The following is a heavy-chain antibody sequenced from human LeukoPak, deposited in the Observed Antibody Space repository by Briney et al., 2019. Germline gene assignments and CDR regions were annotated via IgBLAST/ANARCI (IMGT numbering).Heavy chain of an antibody. Sequence: PSETLSLTCTVSGGSISNTSNYWGWIRQPPGKGLEWIGIIYYTGSTFYNPSLKSRVTISLDTSKNQFSLKLSSATAADTAMYYCASNYGPGSYYPDWGQGTLVTVSS. CDR2: IYYTGST. CDR3: ASNYGPGSYYPD. V-gene: IGHV4-39*01. J-gene: IGHJ4*02. CDR1: GGSISNTSNY. D-gene: IGHD3-10*01.